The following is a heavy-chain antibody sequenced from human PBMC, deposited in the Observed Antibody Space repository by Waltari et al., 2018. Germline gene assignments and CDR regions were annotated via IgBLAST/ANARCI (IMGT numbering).Heavy chain of an antibody. J-gene: IGHJ4*02. Sequence: QLQLQESGPGLVTPSETLSLTCTVSGGSISSSSSYWGWIRQPPGKGLEWIGSIYYSGRSYYNPALKSRVTISVDTSKNQFSLKLSAVTAADTAVYYCAREYYYDSRGSDTNCDYWGQGTLVTVSS. V-gene: IGHV4-39*07. CDR2: IYYSGRS. CDR1: GGSISSSSSY. CDR3: AREYYYDSRGSDTNCDY. D-gene: IGHD3-22*01.